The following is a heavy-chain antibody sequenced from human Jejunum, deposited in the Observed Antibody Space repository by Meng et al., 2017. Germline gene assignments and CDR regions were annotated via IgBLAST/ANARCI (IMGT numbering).Heavy chain of an antibody. CDR1: GGSISSSSSY. Sequence: QLQVQESGPGLVKPSETLSLTCTVSGGSISSSSSYWVCIRQPPGMGLEWIGSIDYTEYTHFNASLKSRVTMSIDTSRKQISLMLSSVTAADTAVYYCARGPYTHGHFWYFDLWGRGTLVTVSS. CDR2: IDYTEYT. D-gene: IGHD5-18*01. V-gene: IGHV4-39*01. J-gene: IGHJ2*01. CDR3: ARGPYTHGHFWYFDL.